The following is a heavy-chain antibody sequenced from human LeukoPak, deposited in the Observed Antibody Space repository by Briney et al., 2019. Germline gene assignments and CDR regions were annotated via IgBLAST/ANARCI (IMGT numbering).Heavy chain of an antibody. CDR2: INHSGST. J-gene: IGHJ5*02. D-gene: IGHD1-26*01. V-gene: IGHV4-34*01. CDR1: GGSFSSYY. CDR3: ARKCSGSYYGP. Sequence: SETLSLTCAVYGGSFSSYYWSWIRQPPGKGLEWIGEINHSGSTNYNPSLKSRVTISVDTSKNQFSLKLSSVTAADTAVYYCARKCSGSYYGPWGQGTLVTVSS.